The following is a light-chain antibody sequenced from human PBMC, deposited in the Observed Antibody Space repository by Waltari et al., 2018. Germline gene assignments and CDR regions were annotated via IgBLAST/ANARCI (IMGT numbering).Light chain of an antibody. Sequence: DIQMTQSPSSLSASVGDRVTITCRASQGISNSLAWYQQRPGKAPKLLLYGLSTLEIGVPFRFSGSGSGTDYTLTISVLQPEDFATYYCQQYNSILRTFGQGTKLEIK. CDR1: QGISNS. CDR3: QQYNSILRT. J-gene: IGKJ2*01. CDR2: GLS. V-gene: IGKV1-NL1*01.